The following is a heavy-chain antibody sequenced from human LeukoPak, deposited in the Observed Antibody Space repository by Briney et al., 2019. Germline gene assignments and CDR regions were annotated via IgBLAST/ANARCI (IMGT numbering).Heavy chain of an antibody. J-gene: IGHJ4*02. D-gene: IGHD2-15*01. CDR1: GYSFTSYG. CDR3: ARVPSGGPFDY. Sequence: EASVKVSCKASGYSFTSYGISWVRQAPGQGLEWMGWISAYNGNTNYALRLQGRVTMTTDTSTSTAYMELRSLTSDDTAVYYCARVPSGGPFDYWGQGTLVTVSS. V-gene: IGHV1-18*01. CDR2: ISAYNGNT.